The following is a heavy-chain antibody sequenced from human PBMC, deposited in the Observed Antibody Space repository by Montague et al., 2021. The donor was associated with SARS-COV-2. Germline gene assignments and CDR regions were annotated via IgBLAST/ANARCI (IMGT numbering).Heavy chain of an antibody. Sequence: SETLSLTCTVSGDSISSYYWSWIRQPAGKGLEWIGRIYTSGSTKYNPSLKSRVTMSVDTPKNQFSLKLSSVTAADTAVYYCARDHMTTMFMVYYYCMDVWGRGTTVMVSS. D-gene: IGHD5-24*01. V-gene: IGHV4-4*07. CDR2: IYTSGST. J-gene: IGHJ6*02. CDR3: ARDHMTTMFMVYYYCMDV. CDR1: GDSISSYY.